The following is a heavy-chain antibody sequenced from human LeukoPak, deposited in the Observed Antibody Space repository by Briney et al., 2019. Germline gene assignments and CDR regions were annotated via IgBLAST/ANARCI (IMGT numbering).Heavy chain of an antibody. CDR2: ILVGSGNT. CDR3: ASDPPYTSSSAW. V-gene: IGHV1-58*01. D-gene: IGHD2-2*01. Sequence: SVKVSCKASGFTFTSTAVQWVRQARGQRLERIGWILVGSGNTNYAQMFQERVTLTWDVSTSTAYMVLSSLRSEDTAIYYCASDPPYTSSSAWWGQGTLVTVSS. J-gene: IGHJ4*02. CDR1: GFTFTSTA.